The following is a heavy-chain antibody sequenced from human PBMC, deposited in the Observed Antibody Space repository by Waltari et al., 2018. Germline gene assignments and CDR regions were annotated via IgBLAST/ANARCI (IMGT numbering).Heavy chain of an antibody. Sequence: EVQLVESGGGLVQPGGSLRLSCAASGFTVSSNYMSWVRQAPGKGLEWVSVIYSGGSTYYADSVKGRFTISRDNSKNTLYLQMNSLRAEDTAVYYCARDSCSGGSCYSTHWGQGTLVTVSS. CDR3: ARDSCSGGSCYSTH. V-gene: IGHV3-66*02. CDR2: IYSGGST. CDR1: GFTVSSNY. D-gene: IGHD2-15*01. J-gene: IGHJ1*01.